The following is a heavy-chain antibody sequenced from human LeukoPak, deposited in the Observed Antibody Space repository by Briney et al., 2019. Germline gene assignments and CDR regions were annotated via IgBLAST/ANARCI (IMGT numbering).Heavy chain of an antibody. CDR3: AKGIYSSGWSYFDY. V-gene: IGHV3-23*01. CDR1: GFTFSNSA. J-gene: IGHJ4*01. Sequence: GGSLRLSCAASGFTFSNSAMSWVRQAPGKGLEWVSTLSSSGITTYYADSVKGRFTISRDNSKNTLYLQMNSLRAEDTAVYYCAKGIYSSGWSYFDYWGHGTLVTVSS. CDR2: LSSSGITT. D-gene: IGHD6-19*01.